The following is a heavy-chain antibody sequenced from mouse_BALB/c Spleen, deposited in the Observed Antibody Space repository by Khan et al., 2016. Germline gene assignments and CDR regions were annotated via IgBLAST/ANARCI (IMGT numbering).Heavy chain of an antibody. Sequence: VQLKESGAELVKPGASVTLSCTASGFNIKDTYLHWVKQRPEQGLVWIGRIDPANGNFKFDPKFQGKATITADTYSNTTYLQLSGLTSEDTAVYYWAGGNSPFDYWGQGTTLTVSS. D-gene: IGHD2-1*01. CDR2: IDPANGNF. CDR3: AGGNSPFDY. V-gene: IGHV14-3*02. J-gene: IGHJ2*01. CDR1: GFNIKDTY.